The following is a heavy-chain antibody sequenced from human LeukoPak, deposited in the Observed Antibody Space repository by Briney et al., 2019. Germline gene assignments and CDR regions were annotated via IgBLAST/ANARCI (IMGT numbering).Heavy chain of an antibody. CDR3: ARQGLGAARDAFDI. Sequence: GESLKISCKGSGYNFTTYWIGWVRQMPGKGLEWMAIIYPRDSDTGYSPSFQGQVTISADKSISTAYLQWSSLKASDTAMYYCARQGLGAARDAFDIWGQGTMVTVSS. D-gene: IGHD3/OR15-3a*01. J-gene: IGHJ3*02. CDR2: IYPRDSDT. CDR1: GYNFTTYW. V-gene: IGHV5-51*01.